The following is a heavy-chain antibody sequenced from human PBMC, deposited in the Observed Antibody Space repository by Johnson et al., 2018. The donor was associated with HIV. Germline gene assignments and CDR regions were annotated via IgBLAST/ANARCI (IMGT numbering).Heavy chain of an antibody. CDR2: ISYDGSNK. D-gene: IGHD6-13*01. CDR1: GFTFSSYG. V-gene: IGHV3-30*03. CDR3: ARDGAQQFARDAFDI. Sequence: QVQLVESGGGVVQPGRSLRLSCAASGFTFSSYGMHWVRQAPGKGLEWVAVISYDGSNKYYADSVKGRFTISRDNSKNTLYLQMNSLRAEDTAVYYCARDGAQQFARDAFDIWGQGTMVTVSS. J-gene: IGHJ3*02.